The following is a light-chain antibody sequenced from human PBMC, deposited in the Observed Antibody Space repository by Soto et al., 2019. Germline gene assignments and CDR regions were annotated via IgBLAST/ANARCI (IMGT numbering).Light chain of an antibody. V-gene: IGKV3-15*01. J-gene: IGKJ1*01. CDR2: GAS. CDR1: QSVSSN. Sequence: EIVMTRSPATLSVSPGERAALSCRASQSVSSNLAWYQQKPGQPPRLLIYGASTRATGIPARFSGSGSGTEFTLTISSLQSEDSAVYYCQHYNNWPPWTFGQGTKVDI. CDR3: QHYNNWPPWT.